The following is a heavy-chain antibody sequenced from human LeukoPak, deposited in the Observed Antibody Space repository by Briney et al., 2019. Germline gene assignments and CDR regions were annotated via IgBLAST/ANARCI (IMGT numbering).Heavy chain of an antibody. D-gene: IGHD6-13*01. CDR2: TYYRSKWYN. CDR3: ARESYSSSWYMRRGSFDY. V-gene: IGHV6-1*01. Sequence: SQTLSLTCAISGDSVSSNSAAWNWIRQSPSRGLEWLGRTYYRSKWYNDYAVSVKSRITINPDTSKNQFSLQLNSVTPEDTAVYYCARESYSSSWYMRRGSFDYWGQGTLVTVSS. J-gene: IGHJ4*02. CDR1: GDSVSSNSAA.